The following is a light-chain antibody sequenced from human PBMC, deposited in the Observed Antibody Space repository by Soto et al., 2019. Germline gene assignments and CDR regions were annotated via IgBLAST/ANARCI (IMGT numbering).Light chain of an antibody. J-gene: IGLJ1*01. Sequence: QSALTQPASVSGSPGQSITISCTGTSGDVGAYNFVSWYQQHPGKAPKLIIYHVSDRPSGFSSRFSGSKSGNSASLTISGLHAEDEADYYWSSYAGSDTFVFGTGTKVTVL. CDR3: SSYAGSDTFV. CDR2: HVS. CDR1: SGDVGAYNF. V-gene: IGLV2-14*03.